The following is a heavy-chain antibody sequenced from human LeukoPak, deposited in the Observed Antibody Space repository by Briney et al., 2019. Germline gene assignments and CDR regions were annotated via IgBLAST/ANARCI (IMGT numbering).Heavy chain of an antibody. Sequence: PGGSLRLSCAASGFTFSSYDMPWVRHATGKGLEWVSAIGTAGDAYYPGSVKGRFTISRENAKNSLYLQMNSLRAGDTAVYYCARSSLAGSFDYWGQGTLVTVSS. V-gene: IGHV3-13*01. CDR3: ARSSLAGSFDY. J-gene: IGHJ4*02. CDR2: IGTAGDA. D-gene: IGHD2-15*01. CDR1: GFTFSSYD.